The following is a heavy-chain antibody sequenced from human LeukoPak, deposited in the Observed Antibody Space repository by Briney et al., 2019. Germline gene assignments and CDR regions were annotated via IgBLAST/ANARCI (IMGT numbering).Heavy chain of an antibody. D-gene: IGHD6-13*01. CDR1: GFTFSSYE. CDR3: AREVELEGGVYGIAAVGAAFDI. Sequence: GGSLRLSCAAPGFTFSSYEMNWVRQAPGKGLEWVSYISSSGSTIYYADSVKGRFTISRDNAKNSLYLQMNSLRAEDTAVYYCAREVELEGGVYGIAAVGAAFDIWGQGTMVTVSS. CDR2: ISSSGSTI. J-gene: IGHJ3*02. V-gene: IGHV3-48*03.